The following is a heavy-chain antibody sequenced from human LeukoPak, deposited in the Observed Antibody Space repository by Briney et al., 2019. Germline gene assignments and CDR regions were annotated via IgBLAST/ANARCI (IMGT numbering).Heavy chain of an antibody. J-gene: IGHJ4*02. Sequence: ASVKVSCKASGYTFATHVISWVRQAPGQGLEWMGWISAYNGNTEYAQKFQGRVTMTTDTSTSTAYMELRSLRSDDTAVYYCARDPPHSSGPNSPCFEYWGQGTLVTVSS. V-gene: IGHV1-18*01. D-gene: IGHD6-19*01. CDR2: ISAYNGNT. CDR3: ARDPPHSSGPNSPCFEY. CDR1: GYTFATHV.